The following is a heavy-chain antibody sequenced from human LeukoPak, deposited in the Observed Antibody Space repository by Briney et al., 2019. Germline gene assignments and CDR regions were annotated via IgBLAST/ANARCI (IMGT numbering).Heavy chain of an antibody. Sequence: SETLSLTCTVSGGSISDHYWSWIRQSPGKGLEWIGYIYYSGSTNYNPSLKSRVTISVDTSKNQFSLKVSSVTAAGTAMYYCASLYSSGWNDLDYWGQGTLVTVSS. V-gene: IGHV4-59*11. CDR2: IYYSGST. CDR1: GGSISDHY. D-gene: IGHD6-19*01. CDR3: ASLYSSGWNDLDY. J-gene: IGHJ4*02.